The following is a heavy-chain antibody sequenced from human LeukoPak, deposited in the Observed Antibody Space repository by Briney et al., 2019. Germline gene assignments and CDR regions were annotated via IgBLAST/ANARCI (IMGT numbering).Heavy chain of an antibody. CDR1: GFTFSSYE. Sequence: GGSLRLSCAASGFTFSSYEMNWVRQAPGKGLEWVSYISSSGSTIYYADSVKGRFTISRDNAKNSLYLQMNSLRAEDTAVYYCAQQQLPTGYFDYWGQGTLVTVSS. D-gene: IGHD6-13*01. CDR2: ISSSGSTI. J-gene: IGHJ4*02. V-gene: IGHV3-48*03. CDR3: AQQQLPTGYFDY.